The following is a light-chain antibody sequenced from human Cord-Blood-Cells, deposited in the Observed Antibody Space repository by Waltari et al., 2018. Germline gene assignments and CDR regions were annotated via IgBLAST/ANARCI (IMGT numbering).Light chain of an antibody. CDR1: SSDVGGYNS. J-gene: IGLJ2*01. V-gene: IGLV2-11*01. CDR2: DVS. CDR3: CSYAGSYTLVV. Sequence: QSALTQPRSVSGSPGQSVTISCTGTSSDVGGYNSVSWYQQHPGKAPKLMIHDVSKRPSGVPCRFSGSKSGNTAALTISVLQAGDEADYYCCSYAGSYTLVVFGGGTKLTVL.